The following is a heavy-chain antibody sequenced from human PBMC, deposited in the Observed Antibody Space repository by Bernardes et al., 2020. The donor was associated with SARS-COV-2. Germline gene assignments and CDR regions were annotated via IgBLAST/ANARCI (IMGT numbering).Heavy chain of an antibody. CDR1: GHRFSTYW. D-gene: IGHD5-12*01. Sequence: GESLKISCKASGHRFSTYWIGWVRQLPGKGLEWMGIVYPDGSETQYRPPFQGQVTISVDESINTAYLQWRSLKASDTAMYHCARRGYSGYAPGDSWGQGTLVTVSS. CDR3: ARRGYSGYAPGDS. CDR2: VYPDGSET. J-gene: IGHJ4*02. V-gene: IGHV5-51*01.